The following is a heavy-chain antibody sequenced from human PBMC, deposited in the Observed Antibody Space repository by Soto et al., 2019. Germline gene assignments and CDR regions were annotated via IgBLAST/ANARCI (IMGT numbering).Heavy chain of an antibody. CDR3: TRRPFGDYYFVL. Sequence: QVQLVQSGAEVKKPGSSVKVSCKTSGGTFSNYAINWVRQAPGQGLEWMGNIIPIFDTINYAQKFQERGTINADETTRTASMELSSLRSEDTAVYYCTRRPFGDYYFVLWGQGTRVTVSS. J-gene: IGHJ4*02. D-gene: IGHD4-17*01. CDR2: IIPIFDTI. V-gene: IGHV1-69*18. CDR1: GGTFSNYA.